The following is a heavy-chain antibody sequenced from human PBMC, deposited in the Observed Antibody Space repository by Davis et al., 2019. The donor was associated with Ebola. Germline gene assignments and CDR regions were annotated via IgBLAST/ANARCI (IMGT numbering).Heavy chain of an antibody. D-gene: IGHD4/OR15-4a*01. J-gene: IGHJ4*02. CDR3: AKDLATNYDPLFDY. CDR2: IGSSAFST. V-gene: IGHV3-23*01. CDR1: GFTFSNYW. Sequence: PGGSLRLSCAASGFTFSNYWMNWVRQAPGKGLEWVSAIGSSAFSTYYAESVKGRFTISRDNSKNTLYLQMNSLRAEDTALYYCAKDLATNYDPLFDYWGQGILVTVSS.